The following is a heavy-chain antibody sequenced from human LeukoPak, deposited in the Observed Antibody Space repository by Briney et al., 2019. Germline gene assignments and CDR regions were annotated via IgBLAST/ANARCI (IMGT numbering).Heavy chain of an antibody. CDR3: AKWLYYDFLSGYGDSLDY. J-gene: IGHJ4*02. Sequence: GGSLRLSCAASGFTFSSYAMTWVRQAPGKGLEWVSSIGGSGAITYYADSVKGRFTISRDNSKNTLYLHMNSLRAEDTAVYYCAKWLYYDFLSGYGDSLDYWGQGTLVTVSS. D-gene: IGHD3-3*01. CDR1: GFTFSSYA. CDR2: IGGSGAIT. V-gene: IGHV3-23*01.